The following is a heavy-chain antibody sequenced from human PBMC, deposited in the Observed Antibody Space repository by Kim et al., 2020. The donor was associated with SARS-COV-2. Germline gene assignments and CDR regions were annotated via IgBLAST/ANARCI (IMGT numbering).Heavy chain of an antibody. CDR2: T. V-gene: IGHV4-39*01. J-gene: IGHJ5*02. Sequence: TSYTPPPTSRVPISEDTPKNQFSLKLSSVTAADTAVYYCARLRQPNWFDPWGQGTLVTVSS. D-gene: IGHD4-17*01. CDR3: ARLRQPNWFDP.